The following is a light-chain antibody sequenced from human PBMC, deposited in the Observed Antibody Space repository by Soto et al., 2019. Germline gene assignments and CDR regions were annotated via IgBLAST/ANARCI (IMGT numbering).Light chain of an antibody. CDR1: SSDVGGYNY. CDR2: DVS. J-gene: IGLJ1*01. Sequence: QSALTQPRSVSGSPGQSVTISCTGTSSDVGGYNYVSWYQQHPGKAPKLMIYDVSKRPSGVPDRFSGSKAGNTACLTISGFQSEDVADYYCCSSAGTYSYLFGTGTKLTVL. CDR3: CSSAGTYSYL. V-gene: IGLV2-11*01.